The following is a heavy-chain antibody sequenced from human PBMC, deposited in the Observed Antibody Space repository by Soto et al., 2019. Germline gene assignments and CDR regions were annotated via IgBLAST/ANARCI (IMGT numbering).Heavy chain of an antibody. Sequence: QVQLQEAGPGLVKPSQTLSLTCTVSGGSISSGGYYWSWIRQHPGKGLEWIGYIYYSGSTYSNPSLMSGVTISVDTSTNQFSRKLSSVTAADTAVYYCARDYFGGIDAFDIWGHGTMVAFAS. CDR1: GGSISSGGYY. D-gene: IGHD3-10*01. V-gene: IGHV4-31*03. CDR3: ARDYFGGIDAFDI. CDR2: IYYSGST. J-gene: IGHJ3*02.